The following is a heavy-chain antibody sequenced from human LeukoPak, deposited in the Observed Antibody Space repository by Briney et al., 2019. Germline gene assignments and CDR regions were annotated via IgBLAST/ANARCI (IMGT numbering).Heavy chain of an antibody. Sequence: GGSLRLSCAASGFTFSSYWMSWVRQAPGKGLEWVSNINQGGGETYYVDSVKGRFTISRDNAKNSLYLQMNSLRAEDTAVYYCAKDSWITMIVVTKKWGAFDIWGQGTMVTVSS. V-gene: IGHV3-7*01. CDR1: GFTFSSYW. CDR2: INQGGGET. CDR3: AKDSWITMIVVTKKWGAFDI. J-gene: IGHJ3*02. D-gene: IGHD3-22*01.